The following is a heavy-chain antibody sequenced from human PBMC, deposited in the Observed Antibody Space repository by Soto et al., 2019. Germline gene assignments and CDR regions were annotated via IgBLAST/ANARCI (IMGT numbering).Heavy chain of an antibody. CDR2: INPNSGGT. J-gene: IGHJ4*02. CDR3: ARGPNRQLAVY. D-gene: IGHD6-6*01. Sequence: GASVKVSCKASGYTFTGYYMHWVRQAPGQGLEWMGWINPNSGGTNYAQKIQGRVTMTRDTSISTAYMELSRLRSDDTAVYYCARGPNRQLAVYWGEGTMVPVYS. V-gene: IGHV1-2*02. CDR1: GYTFTGYY.